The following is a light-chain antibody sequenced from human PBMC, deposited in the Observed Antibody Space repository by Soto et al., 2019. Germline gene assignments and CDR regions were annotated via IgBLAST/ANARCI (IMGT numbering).Light chain of an antibody. Sequence: QSALTQPASVSGSPGQSIIISCTGTSSDVDTYKYVSWYQQHPGKAPKLMIYEVSHRPSGVSDRFSGSKSGNTASLTISGLQAEDEADYYCCSYAGSTTRVLFGGGTKRTVL. V-gene: IGLV2-14*01. CDR2: EVS. J-gene: IGLJ2*01. CDR1: SSDVDTYKY. CDR3: CSYAGSTTRVL.